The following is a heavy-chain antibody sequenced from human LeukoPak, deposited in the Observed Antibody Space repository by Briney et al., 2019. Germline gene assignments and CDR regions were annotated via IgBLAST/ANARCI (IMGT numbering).Heavy chain of an antibody. J-gene: IGHJ4*02. D-gene: IGHD1-7*01. CDR3: ARDEGISGTTFDY. Sequence: ASVKVSCKASGYTFSDYRIHWVRQAPGHGLEWMGWINLNSGGTNYAQNFQGRVTMTRDTSITTVYLELSRLRSDDTAVYYCARDEGISGTTFDYWGQGTLVTVSS. CDR1: GYTFSDYR. CDR2: INLNSGGT. V-gene: IGHV1-2*02.